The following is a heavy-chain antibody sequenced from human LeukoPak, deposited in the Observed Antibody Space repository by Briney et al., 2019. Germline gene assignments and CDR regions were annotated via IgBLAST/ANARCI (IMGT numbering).Heavy chain of an antibody. CDR1: GFTFSSYW. V-gene: IGHV3-74*01. CDR3: SRGGSGNYRYDY. D-gene: IGHD1-26*01. J-gene: IGHJ4*02. Sequence: LTGGSLRLSCAASGFTFSSYWMHWVRQAPGKGLVWVSRINSDGSSTTYADSVKGRFTISRDNAKNMLYLQMNSLRVEDTALYYCSRGGSGNYRYDYWGQGTLVTVSS. CDR2: INSDGSST.